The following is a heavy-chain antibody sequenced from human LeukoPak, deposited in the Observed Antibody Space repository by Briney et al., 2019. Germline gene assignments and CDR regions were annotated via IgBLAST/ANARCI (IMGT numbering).Heavy chain of an antibody. V-gene: IGHV3-23*01. CDR3: ARDSYYDSSGYYYDHDAFDI. CDR1: GFTFSSYA. D-gene: IGHD3-22*01. CDR2: ISGSGGST. Sequence: PGGSLRLSCAASGFTFSSYAMSWVRQAPGKGLEWVSAISGSGGSTYYADSVKGRFTISRDNSKNTLYLQMNSLRAEDTAVYYCARDSYYDSSGYYYDHDAFDIWGQGTMVTVSS. J-gene: IGHJ3*02.